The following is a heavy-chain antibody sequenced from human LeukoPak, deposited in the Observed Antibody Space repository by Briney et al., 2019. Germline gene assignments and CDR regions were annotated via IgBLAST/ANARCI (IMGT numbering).Heavy chain of an antibody. J-gene: IGHJ5*02. CDR1: GFTFDEYA. CDR3: ARDSDMVRGVNTYDP. CDR2: IKQDGSEK. Sequence: GGSLRLSCAASGFTFDEYAMHWVRQAPGKGLEWVANIKQDGSEKYYVDSVKGRFTISRDNAKNSLYLQMNSLRAEDTAVYYCARDSDMVRGVNTYDPWGQGTLVTVSS. D-gene: IGHD3-10*01. V-gene: IGHV3-7*01.